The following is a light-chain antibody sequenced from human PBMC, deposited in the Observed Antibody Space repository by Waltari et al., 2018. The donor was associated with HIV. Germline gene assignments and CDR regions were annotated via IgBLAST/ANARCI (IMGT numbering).Light chain of an antibody. CDR2: KAS. V-gene: IGKV1-5*03. Sequence: DIQMTQSPSALSAFVGDRVTITCRASQSISSWLAWYQQKQGEAPKLLIYKASSLESGVPSGFSGSGSGTEFTLTISSLQPDDLATYYCQQYNDYPPTFGQGTKVEIK. J-gene: IGKJ1*01. CDR3: QQYNDYPPT. CDR1: QSISSW.